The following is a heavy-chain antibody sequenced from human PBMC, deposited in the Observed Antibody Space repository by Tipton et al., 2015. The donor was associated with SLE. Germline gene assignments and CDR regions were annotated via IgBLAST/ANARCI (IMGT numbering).Heavy chain of an antibody. J-gene: IGHJ5*02. CDR1: GGSISSHY. CDR3: ARATMIVVVMSP. V-gene: IGHV4-59*08. Sequence: TLSLTCTVSGGSISSHYWSWIRQPPGKGLEWIGYIYYSGSTYYNPSLKSRVTISVGTSKNQFSLKLSSVTAADTAVYYCARATMIVVVMSPWGQGTLVTVSS. CDR2: IYYSGST. D-gene: IGHD3-22*01.